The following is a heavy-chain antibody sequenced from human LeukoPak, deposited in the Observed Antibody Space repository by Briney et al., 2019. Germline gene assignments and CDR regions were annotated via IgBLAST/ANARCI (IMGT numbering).Heavy chain of an antibody. Sequence: KQSQTLSLTCAISGDSVSSNSAAWNWIRQSPSTCLEWLGRTYYRSKWYTDYALSVKSRITINPDTSKNQFSLQLNSVTPEDTAVYYCARKAAGVGGIGYWGQGTLVTVSS. CDR3: ARKAAGVGGIGY. CDR1: GDSVSSNSAA. J-gene: IGHJ4*02. V-gene: IGHV6-1*01. CDR2: TYYRSKWYT. D-gene: IGHD6-13*01.